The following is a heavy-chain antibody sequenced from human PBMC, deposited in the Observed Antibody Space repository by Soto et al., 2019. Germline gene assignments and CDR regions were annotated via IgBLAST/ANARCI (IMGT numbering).Heavy chain of an antibody. V-gene: IGHV4-34*01. CDR1: GGSFSGYY. Sequence: SETLSLTCAVYGGSFSGYYWSWIRQPPGKGLEWIGEINHSGSTNYNPSLKSRVTISVDTSKNQFSLKLSSVTAADTAVYYCARGRKGDSSGYTFDYWGQGTLVTVSS. J-gene: IGHJ4*02. CDR2: INHSGST. CDR3: ARGRKGDSSGYTFDY. D-gene: IGHD3-22*01.